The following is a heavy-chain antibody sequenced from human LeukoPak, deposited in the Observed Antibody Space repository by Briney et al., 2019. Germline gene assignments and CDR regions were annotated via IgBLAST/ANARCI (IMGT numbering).Heavy chain of an antibody. V-gene: IGHV4-39*01. J-gene: IGHJ4*02. CDR3: ARYGSGSHDY. CDR1: GGSISSSSYY. Sequence: SETLSLTCTVSGGSISSSSYYWGWIRQPPGKGLEWIGSIYYSGSTYYNPSLKSRVTISVDTSKNQFSLKLSSVTAADTAVYYCARYGSGSHDYWGQETLVTVSS. CDR2: IYYSGST. D-gene: IGHD3-10*01.